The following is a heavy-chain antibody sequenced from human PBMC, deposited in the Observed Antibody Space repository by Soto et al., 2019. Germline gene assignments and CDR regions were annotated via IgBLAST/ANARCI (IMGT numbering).Heavy chain of an antibody. D-gene: IGHD3-22*01. CDR3: ARVPLGDSSGYYWFDS. CDR1: GFTFSRYW. J-gene: IGHJ5*01. Sequence: GGSLRLSCAASGFTFSRYWMHWVRQAPGKGLVWVSRINSDGSSTTYADSVKGRFTISRDNAKNTLYLQMNSLRAEDTAVYYCARVPLGDSSGYYWFDSWGQGTLVTVPS. V-gene: IGHV3-74*01. CDR2: INSDGSST.